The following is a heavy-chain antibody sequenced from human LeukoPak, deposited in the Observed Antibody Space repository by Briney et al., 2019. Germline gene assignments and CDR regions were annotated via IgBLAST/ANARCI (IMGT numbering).Heavy chain of an antibody. D-gene: IGHD3-10*01. CDR1: GGSFSGYY. CDR3: AIHTMVRGYADY. CDR2: IYYSGST. V-gene: IGHV4-59*01. Sequence: SETLSLTCAVYGGSFSGYYWSWIRQPPGKGLEWIGYIYYSGSTNYNPSLKSRVTISVDTSKNQFSLKLSSVTAADTAVYYCAIHTMVRGYADYWGQGTLVTVSS. J-gene: IGHJ4*02.